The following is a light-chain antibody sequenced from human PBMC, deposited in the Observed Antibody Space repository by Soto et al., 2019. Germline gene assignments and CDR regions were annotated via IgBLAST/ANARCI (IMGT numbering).Light chain of an antibody. Sequence: EIVLTQSPGTLSLSPGERATLSCRASQSVSRNDLAWYQHKPGQAPRLIIYGASSRATGIADRFSGSGSGTDFTLTISRLEPEDFAVYYCQQYATPPYAFGHGTKLEIK. CDR1: QSVSRND. J-gene: IGKJ2*01. CDR2: GAS. V-gene: IGKV3-20*01. CDR3: QQYATPPYA.